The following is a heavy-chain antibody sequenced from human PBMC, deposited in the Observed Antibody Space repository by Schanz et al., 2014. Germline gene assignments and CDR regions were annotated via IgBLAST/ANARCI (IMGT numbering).Heavy chain of an antibody. J-gene: IGHJ4*02. D-gene: IGHD5-18*01. V-gene: IGHV3-33*06. CDR2: IWYDGNNK. Sequence: QVQLVESGGGVVQPGRSLRLSCAASGFTFSSYGMHWVRQAPGKGLEWVAVIWYDGNNKYYADSVKGRFTISRDNSRKTLYLQMNSLRADDTAVYYCAKYGGGYSYGFVEYWGQGILVTVSS. CDR3: AKYGGGYSYGFVEY. CDR1: GFTFSSYG.